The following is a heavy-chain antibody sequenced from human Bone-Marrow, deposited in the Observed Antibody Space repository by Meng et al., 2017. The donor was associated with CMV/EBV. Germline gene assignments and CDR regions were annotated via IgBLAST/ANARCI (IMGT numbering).Heavy chain of an antibody. Sequence: QVQLGQAGAEVKKPGASVKASCKASGYTFTGYYMHWVRQAPGQGLEWMGWISAYNGNTNYAQKLQGRVTMTTDTSTSTAYMELRSLRSDDTAVYYCARAVGSGSYGWFDPWGQGTLVTVSS. CDR2: ISAYNGNT. V-gene: IGHV1-18*04. CDR1: GYTFTGYY. D-gene: IGHD3-10*01. CDR3: ARAVGSGSYGWFDP. J-gene: IGHJ5*02.